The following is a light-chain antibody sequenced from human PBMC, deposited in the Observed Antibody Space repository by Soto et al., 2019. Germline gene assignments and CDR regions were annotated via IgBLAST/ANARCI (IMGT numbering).Light chain of an antibody. CDR3: QQFGSPTRT. CDR1: QSVSSSY. CDR2: GAS. Sequence: EIVLTQSPGTLSLSPGERATLSCRASQSVSSSYLAWYQQKPGQAPRLLIYGASSRATGIPDRFSGSGSGTDFTLTISRLEPEDFAVYYCQQFGSPTRTFGQGTKLEIK. V-gene: IGKV3-20*01. J-gene: IGKJ2*01.